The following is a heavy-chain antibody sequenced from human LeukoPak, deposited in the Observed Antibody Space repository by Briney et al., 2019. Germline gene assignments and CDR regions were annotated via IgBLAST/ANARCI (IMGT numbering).Heavy chain of an antibody. J-gene: IGHJ4*02. D-gene: IGHD3-16*01. V-gene: IGHV3-30*18. CDR2: ISYDGSSK. CDR3: TKERGTTTHFDY. Sequence: PGGSLRLSCAASGFTFSSYGMHWVRQAPGKGLEWVAVISYDGSSKYFADSVKGRLTISRDNSKNTLDLQMNSLRAEDTAVYYCTKERGTTTHFDYWGQGALVTVSS. CDR1: GFTFSSYG.